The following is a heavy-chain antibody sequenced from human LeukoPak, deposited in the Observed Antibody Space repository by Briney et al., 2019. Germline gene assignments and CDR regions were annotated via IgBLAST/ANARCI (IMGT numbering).Heavy chain of an antibody. D-gene: IGHD3-16*01. CDR2: INPNSGGT. Sequence: GASVKVSCKASGYTITGYYMHWVRQAPGQGLEWMGWINPNSGGTNYAQKFQGWVTMTRDTSISTAYMELSRLRSDDTAVYYCARALRSTTGFDPWGQGTLVTVSS. CDR3: ARALRSTTGFDP. V-gene: IGHV1-2*04. J-gene: IGHJ5*02. CDR1: GYTITGYY.